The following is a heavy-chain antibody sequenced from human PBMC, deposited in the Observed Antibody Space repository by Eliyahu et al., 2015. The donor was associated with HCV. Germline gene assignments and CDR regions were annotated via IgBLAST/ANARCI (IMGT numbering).Heavy chain of an antibody. CDR3: ARVTQPDFSTSWYVDS. D-gene: IGHD6-13*01. CDR2: ISPXSRYI. CDR1: GFTLNSYT. V-gene: IGHV3-21*06. Sequence: EVQLVESGGGLVKPGGSLRLSCAASGFTLNSYTMSWVRXAPGKGLEWVSSISPXSRYIYYADALKGRFTSSRDNAKNSLFLQMNSLGAEDTAIYFCARVTQPDFSTSWYVDSWGQGTLVTVSS. J-gene: IGHJ4*02.